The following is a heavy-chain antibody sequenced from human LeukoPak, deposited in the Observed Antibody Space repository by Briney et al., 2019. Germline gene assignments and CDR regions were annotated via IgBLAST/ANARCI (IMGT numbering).Heavy chain of an antibody. Sequence: GGSLRLSCAASGFTFSSYSVHWVRQAPGKGVEWVAVVSSDGNTKYYADSVKGRFTISRDNSKNTLYLQMNSLRTEDTAVYYCAKEGSGSGTYFDSWGQGTLVTVSS. J-gene: IGHJ4*02. D-gene: IGHD1-26*01. V-gene: IGHV3-30*04. CDR3: AKEGSGSGTYFDS. CDR1: GFTFSSYS. CDR2: VSSDGNTK.